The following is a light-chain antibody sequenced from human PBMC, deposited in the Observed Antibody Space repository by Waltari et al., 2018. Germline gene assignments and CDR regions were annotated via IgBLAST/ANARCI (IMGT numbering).Light chain of an antibody. CDR3: SSYTSSSTVV. Sequence: QPALTQPASVSGSPGQSITISCTATSRDAGGYNYVSWYQQHPARAPKLRIYDGSKRPSGVSNRFSGSKSGNTASLTISGLQAEDEADYYCSSYTSSSTVVFGGGTKLTVL. J-gene: IGLJ2*01. CDR2: DGS. CDR1: SRDAGGYNY. V-gene: IGLV2-14*03.